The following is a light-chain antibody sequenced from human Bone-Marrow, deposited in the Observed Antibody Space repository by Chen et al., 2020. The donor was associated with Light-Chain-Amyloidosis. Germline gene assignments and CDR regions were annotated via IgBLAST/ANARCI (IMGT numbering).Light chain of an antibody. J-gene: IGLJ1*01. V-gene: IGLV2-23*02. CDR2: EVN. Sequence: QSALTQPASVSGSPGQSITISCTGTSSDVGSFNLVSWYQQHPGKAPKLMIDEVNKRPSGVSNRFSGSKSGNTASLTISGLQAEDEADYYCCSYAGSNTYVFGTETKVTVL. CDR3: CSYAGSNTYV. CDR1: SSDVGSFNL.